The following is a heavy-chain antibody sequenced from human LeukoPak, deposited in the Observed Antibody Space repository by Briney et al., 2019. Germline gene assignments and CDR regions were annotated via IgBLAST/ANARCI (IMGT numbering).Heavy chain of an antibody. D-gene: IGHD6-19*01. V-gene: IGHV1-8*01. Sequence: ASVKVSCKASGYTFTSYDINWVRQAPGQGLEWMGWMNPNSGNTGYAQKFQGRVTMTRNTSISTAYMELSSLRSEDAAVYYCARRSQAGGTGIGYWGQGTLVTVSS. CDR2: MNPNSGNT. J-gene: IGHJ4*02. CDR1: GYTFTSYD. CDR3: ARRSQAGGTGIGY.